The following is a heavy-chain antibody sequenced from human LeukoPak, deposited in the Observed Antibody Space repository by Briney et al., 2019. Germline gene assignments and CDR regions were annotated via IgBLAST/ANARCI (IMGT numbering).Heavy chain of an antibody. Sequence: PGRSLRLSCAASGFTFSSYGMHRVRQAPGKGLEWVAVIWYDGSNKYYADSVKGRFTISRDNSKDTLYLQMNSLRAEDTAVYYCASEMAVAGDFDYWGQGTLVTVSS. V-gene: IGHV3-33*01. J-gene: IGHJ4*02. CDR1: GFTFSSYG. CDR3: ASEMAVAGDFDY. CDR2: IWYDGSNK. D-gene: IGHD6-19*01.